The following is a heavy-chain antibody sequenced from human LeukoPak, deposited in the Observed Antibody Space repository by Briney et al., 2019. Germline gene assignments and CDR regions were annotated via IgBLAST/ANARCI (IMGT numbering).Heavy chain of an antibody. CDR3: ARVLVGYFDY. CDR1: GFMFSTND. D-gene: IGHD1-26*01. V-gene: IGHV3-48*03. J-gene: IGHJ4*02. CDR2: ISSSGSTI. Sequence: GGSLRLSCAASGFMFSTNDMSWPRQAPGKGREWVSYISSSGSTIYYADSVKGRFTISRDNARNSLFLQMNSLRAEDTAVYYCARVLVGYFDYWGQGTLVTVSS.